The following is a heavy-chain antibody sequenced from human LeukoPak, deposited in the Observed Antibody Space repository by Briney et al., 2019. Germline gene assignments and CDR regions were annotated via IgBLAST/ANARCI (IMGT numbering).Heavy chain of an antibody. Sequence: HGESLKISCKSSGNNFRKHWIAWVRQMPGKGLELMGYIYPGDSDTRYSPSFQGHVTISADTSISTAYLQWSSVKASDTAMYYCATLRDGCHLYDYWGQGALVTVSS. CDR1: GNNFRKHW. CDR3: ATLRDGCHLYDY. D-gene: IGHD5-24*01. V-gene: IGHV5-51*01. J-gene: IGHJ4*02. CDR2: IYPGDSDT.